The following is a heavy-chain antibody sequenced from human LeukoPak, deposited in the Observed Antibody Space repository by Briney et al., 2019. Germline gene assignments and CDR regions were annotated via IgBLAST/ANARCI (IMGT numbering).Heavy chain of an antibody. D-gene: IGHD2-2*01. V-gene: IGHV3-30*02. CDR1: GFTFSSYG. CDR3: AKDLISSTTPPS. Sequence: GGSLRLSCAASGFTFSSYGMHWVRQAPGKGLEWVAFIRYDGSNKYYADSVKGRFTISRDNSKNTLYLQMNSLRAEDTAVYYCAKDLISSTTPPSWGQETLVTVSS. J-gene: IGHJ4*02. CDR2: IRYDGSNK.